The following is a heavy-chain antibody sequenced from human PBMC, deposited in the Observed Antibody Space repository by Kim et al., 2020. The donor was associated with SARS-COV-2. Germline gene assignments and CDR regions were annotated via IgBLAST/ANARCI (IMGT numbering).Heavy chain of an antibody. D-gene: IGHD6-19*01. V-gene: IGHV3-43*02. Sequence: GGSLRLSCAASGFTFAGFVMHWFRQSPGKGQPWVGLGIVDGGTTYYADSVKCRFTISRDNSKDSLYLQMNSLRTDDTAFYYCSKASGWLPTYWGQGTLVTVSS. CDR1: GFTFAGFV. CDR2: GIVDGGTT. J-gene: IGHJ4*02. CDR3: SKASGWLPTY.